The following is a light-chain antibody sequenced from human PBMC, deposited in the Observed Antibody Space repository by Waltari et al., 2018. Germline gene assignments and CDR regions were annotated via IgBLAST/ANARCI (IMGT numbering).Light chain of an antibody. CDR3: QAWDSGSYVV. CDR1: NLESKF. CDR2: QDN. V-gene: IGLV3-1*01. Sequence: SYDLTQPPALSVSPGETATITCSGENLESKFVYWYQQKAGQSPVLVVFQDNKRPSGTPEPFSGSNSGSTASLVISGGQAMDEADYYCQAWDSGSYVVFGGGTKLTVL. J-gene: IGLJ2*01.